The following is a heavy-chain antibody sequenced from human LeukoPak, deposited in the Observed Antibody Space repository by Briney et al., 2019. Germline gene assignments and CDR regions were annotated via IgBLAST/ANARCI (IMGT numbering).Heavy chain of an antibody. V-gene: IGHV4-59*01. CDR2: IYYSGNT. Sequence: SETLSLTCTVSGGSITSYYWSWIRQSPGKGLEWIGYIYYSGNTNYNPSLESRVTMSVDTSKNHFSLKLTSMAAADTAVYYCAIGRKFGSWYAFAIWGQGTVVIVPS. CDR3: AIGRKFGSWYAFAI. D-gene: IGHD6-13*01. J-gene: IGHJ3*02. CDR1: GGSITSYY.